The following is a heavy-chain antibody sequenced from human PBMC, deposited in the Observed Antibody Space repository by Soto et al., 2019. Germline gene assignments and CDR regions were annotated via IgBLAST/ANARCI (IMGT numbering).Heavy chain of an antibody. CDR3: ARGGVYYDILTGLWPEGYYYYGMDV. D-gene: IGHD3-9*01. Sequence: GASVKVSCKASGYTFTSYYMHWVRQAPGQGLEWMGIINPSGGSTSYAQKFQGRVTMTRDTSTITVYMELSSLRSEDTAVYYCARGGVYYDILTGLWPEGYYYYGMDVWGQGTTVTVSS. CDR1: GYTFTSYY. V-gene: IGHV1-46*01. CDR2: INPSGGST. J-gene: IGHJ6*02.